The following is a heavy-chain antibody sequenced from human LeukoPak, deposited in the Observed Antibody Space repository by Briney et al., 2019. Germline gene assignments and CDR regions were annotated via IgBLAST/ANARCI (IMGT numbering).Heavy chain of an antibody. Sequence: SETLSLTCTVSGGSISGYYWSWIRQPPGKGLEWIGYIYYSGSTNYNPSLKSRVTISVDTSKNQFSLKLSSVTAADTAVYCCARARIFTPEYYFDYWGQGTLVTVSS. CDR1: GGSISGYY. D-gene: IGHD2-15*01. J-gene: IGHJ4*02. CDR3: ARARIFTPEYYFDY. V-gene: IGHV4-59*01. CDR2: IYYSGST.